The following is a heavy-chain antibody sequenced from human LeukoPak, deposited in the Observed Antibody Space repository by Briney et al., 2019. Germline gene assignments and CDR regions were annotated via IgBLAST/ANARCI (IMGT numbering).Heavy chain of an antibody. CDR3: ARDIDYGDYSPAFDI. CDR1: GFTFSSYS. D-gene: IGHD4-17*01. CDR2: ISSSSSYI. Sequence: PEGSLRLSCAASGFTFSSYSMNWVRQAPGKGLEWVSSISSSSSYIYYADSVKGRFTISRDNAKNSLYLQMNSLRAEDTAVYYCARDIDYGDYSPAFDIWGQGTMVTVSS. J-gene: IGHJ3*02. V-gene: IGHV3-21*01.